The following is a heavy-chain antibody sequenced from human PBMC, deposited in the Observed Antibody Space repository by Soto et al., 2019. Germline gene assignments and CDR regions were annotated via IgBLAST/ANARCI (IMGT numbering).Heavy chain of an antibody. J-gene: IGHJ6*03. Sequence: EVQLVESGGGLVQPGGSLRLSCAASGFTFSSYWMHWVRQVPGKGLMWVSRINGDGRITTYADSVKGRFTVSRDNAKNTLFLEMNSLRAEDTAVYYCARVGTGYYYKDVWGKGTTVTVSS. CDR1: GFTFSSYW. CDR3: ARVGTGYYYKDV. CDR2: INGDGRIT. V-gene: IGHV3-74*01. D-gene: IGHD1-1*01.